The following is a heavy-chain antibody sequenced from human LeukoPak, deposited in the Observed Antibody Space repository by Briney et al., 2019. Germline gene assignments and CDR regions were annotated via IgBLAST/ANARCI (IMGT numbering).Heavy chain of an antibody. CDR1: GFTFSSYS. Sequence: PGGSLRLSCAASGFTFSSYSMNWVRQAPGKGLEWVSSISSSSSYIYYADSVKGRFTISRDNAKNSLYLQMNSLRAEDTAVYYCARGAPGISGSYSIYYYMDVWGKGTTVTVSS. J-gene: IGHJ6*03. CDR3: ARGAPGISGSYSIYYYMDV. D-gene: IGHD1-26*01. V-gene: IGHV3-21*01. CDR2: ISSSSSYI.